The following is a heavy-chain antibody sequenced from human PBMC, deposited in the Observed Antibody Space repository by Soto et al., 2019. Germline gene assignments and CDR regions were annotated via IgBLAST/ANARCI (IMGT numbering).Heavy chain of an antibody. Sequence: EALVKVSCKAAGYSFTDHYIHWVRQAPGQGLEWLGWVNPNTGGTNYAQRFHGRVTMTRDTSITTAYMELSSLRSDDTPLFYCANLDSGGYYSNALDIWGQGTMVTVSS. V-gene: IGHV1-2*02. CDR3: ANLDSGGYYSNALDI. CDR1: GYSFTDHY. D-gene: IGHD3-3*01. CDR2: VNPNTGGT. J-gene: IGHJ3*02.